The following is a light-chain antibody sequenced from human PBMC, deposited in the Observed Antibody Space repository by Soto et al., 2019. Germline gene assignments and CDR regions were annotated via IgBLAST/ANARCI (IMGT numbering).Light chain of an antibody. CDR3: QYYDTFRT. CDR1: QSVSSN. Sequence: EIVMTQSPATLSVSLGERATLSCRASQSVSSNLAWYQQKPGQAPRLLIYGASTRATGIPARFSGSGSGTEFTLTISRLEPEDFAVYYCQYYDTFRTFGQGTKVDI. J-gene: IGKJ1*01. V-gene: IGKV3-15*01. CDR2: GAS.